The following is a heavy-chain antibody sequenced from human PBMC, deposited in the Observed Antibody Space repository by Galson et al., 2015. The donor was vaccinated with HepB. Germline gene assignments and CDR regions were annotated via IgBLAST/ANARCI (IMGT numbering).Heavy chain of an antibody. Sequence: SVKVSCKASGGTFSSYAISWVRQAPGQGLEWLGGIIPIFGIANYAQKFQGRVTITADESTSTAYMELSSLRSEDTAVYYCARVQAGTTLSSYCMDVWGQGTPVTVSS. V-gene: IGHV1-69*13. CDR2: IIPIFGIA. CDR1: GGTFSSYA. CDR3: ARVQAGTTLSSYCMDV. D-gene: IGHD1-14*01. J-gene: IGHJ6*02.